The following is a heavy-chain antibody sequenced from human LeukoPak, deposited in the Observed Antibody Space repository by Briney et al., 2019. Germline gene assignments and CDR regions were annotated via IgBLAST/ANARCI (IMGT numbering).Heavy chain of an antibody. CDR2: IIPIFGTA. CDR3: ARASKGPRDYDYVWGSYHKLHDAFDI. J-gene: IGHJ3*02. D-gene: IGHD3-16*02. V-gene: IGHV1-69*05. CDR1: GGTFSSYA. Sequence: ASVKVSCKASGGTFSSYAISWVRQAPGQGLEWMGGIIPIFGTANYAQKFQGRVTITTDESTSTAYMELSSLRSEDTAVYYWARASKGPRDYDYVWGSYHKLHDAFDIWGQGTMVTVSS.